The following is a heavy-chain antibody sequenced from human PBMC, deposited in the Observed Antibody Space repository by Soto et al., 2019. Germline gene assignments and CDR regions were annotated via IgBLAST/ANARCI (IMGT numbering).Heavy chain of an antibody. CDR3: AKDQGSYFDY. J-gene: IGHJ4*02. V-gene: IGHV3-30*18. CDR2: ISYDGSNK. Sequence: QVQLVEAGGGVVQPGRSLRLSCAASGFTFSSYGMHWVRQAPGKGLEWVAVISYDGSNKYYADSVKGRFTISRDNSKNTLYLQMNSLRAEDTAVYYCAKDQGSYFDYWGQGTLVTVSS. CDR1: GFTFSSYG.